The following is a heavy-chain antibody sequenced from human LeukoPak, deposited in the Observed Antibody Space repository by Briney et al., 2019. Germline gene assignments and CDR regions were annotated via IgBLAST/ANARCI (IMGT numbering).Heavy chain of an antibody. Sequence: PGRSLRLSRAASEFTFSNYAFHWVRQAPGKGLEWVAVISYDGNNKYYADSVKGRFTISRDNSKNTLYVQMNSLRAEDTAVYYCARLTSPAASDFWGRGTLVTVSS. D-gene: IGHD2-2*01. CDR1: EFTFSNYA. V-gene: IGHV3-30*04. J-gene: IGHJ4*02. CDR3: ARLTSPAASDF. CDR2: ISYDGNNK.